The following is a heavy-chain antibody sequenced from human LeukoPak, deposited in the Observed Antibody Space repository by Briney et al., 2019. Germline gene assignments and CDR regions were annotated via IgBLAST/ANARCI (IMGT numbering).Heavy chain of an antibody. CDR2: IFYNGGNK. CDR3: ARDRGGTYTVGGAFDV. D-gene: IGHD1-26*01. V-gene: IGHV3-33*01. CDR1: GFTFSHFG. J-gene: IGHJ3*01. Sequence: PGGSLRLSCAAPGFTFSHFGIHWIRQAPGKGLEWVAVIFYNGGNKYYGDSVKGRFTISRDNSKNTHDLQMNSLRAEDTGVYYCARDRGGTYTVGGAFDVWGEGILVTVS.